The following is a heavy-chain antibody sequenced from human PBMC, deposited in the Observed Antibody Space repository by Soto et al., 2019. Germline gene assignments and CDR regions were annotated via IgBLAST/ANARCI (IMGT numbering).Heavy chain of an antibody. Sequence: QVQLQQWGAGLLKPSETLSLTCAVYGGFVSSGSYYWSXIRQPPGKGLEWIGEMSHSGGTHFNPSLKSRVTISVDTSKNQFSLKMSSVTAADTALYYCARVERGTATTVVDAFDIWGPGTMVTVSS. CDR1: GGFVSSGSYY. CDR3: ARVERGTATTVVDAFDI. D-gene: IGHD1-1*01. J-gene: IGHJ3*02. V-gene: IGHV4-34*01. CDR2: MSHSGGT.